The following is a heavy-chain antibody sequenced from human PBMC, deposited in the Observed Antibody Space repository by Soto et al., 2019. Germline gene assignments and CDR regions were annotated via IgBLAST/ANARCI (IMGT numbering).Heavy chain of an antibody. J-gene: IGHJ4*02. CDR1: GGSISSGGSY. CDR2: IYYSGNT. CDR3: VRYCSTTKCPFDY. Sequence: SETLSLTCTVSGGSISSGGSYWGWIRQPPGKGLEWIGYIYYSGNTYFNPSLKSRVTLSVDTSKNQFSLNLSSVTAADTAVYYCVRYCSTTKCPFDYWGQGTLVTVSS. D-gene: IGHD2-2*01. V-gene: IGHV4-30-4*01.